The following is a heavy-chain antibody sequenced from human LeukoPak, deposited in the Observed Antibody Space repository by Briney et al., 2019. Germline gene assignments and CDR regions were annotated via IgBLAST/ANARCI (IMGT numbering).Heavy chain of an antibody. D-gene: IGHD5-18*01. J-gene: IGHJ4*02. CDR1: GYTFTTYG. CDR2: ISTYNGNT. CDR3: ARDRMDTGTYFDY. V-gene: IGHV1-18*01. Sequence: ASVKVSCKSSGYTFTTYGMTWVRQAPGHGLEWMGWISTYNGNTNYAQKLQGRVTMTTDTSTSTAYMELRSLRSDDTAMYYCARDRMDTGTYFDYWGQGTLVTVSS.